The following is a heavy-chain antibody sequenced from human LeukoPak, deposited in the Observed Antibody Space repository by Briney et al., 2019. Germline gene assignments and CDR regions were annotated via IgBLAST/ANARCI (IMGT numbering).Heavy chain of an antibody. J-gene: IGHJ4*02. CDR3: ARDTGCSGGSCYSFYDY. V-gene: IGHV3-7*01. D-gene: IGHD2-15*01. Sequence: PGGSLRLSCAASGLTFRSYWMTWVRQAPGKGLEWVANIKEDGSGKYYVDSVKGRFTISRDNAKNSLYLQMNSLRAEDTAAYYCARDTGCSGGSCYSFYDYWGQGTLVTVSS. CDR1: GLTFRSYW. CDR2: IKEDGSGK.